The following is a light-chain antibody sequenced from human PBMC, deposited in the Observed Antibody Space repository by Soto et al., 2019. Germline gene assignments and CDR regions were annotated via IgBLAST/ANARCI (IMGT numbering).Light chain of an antibody. J-gene: IGKJ2*01. CDR2: GAS. V-gene: IGKV3-15*01. Sequence: EIVMTQSPATLSVSPGERATLSCRASQSVSSNLAWYQQKPGQAPRLLIYGASTRAAGIPARFSGSGSGTEFTLTIRSLQSEDFAVYDCQQYNNWPPTFGQGTKLEIK. CDR1: QSVSSN. CDR3: QQYNNWPPT.